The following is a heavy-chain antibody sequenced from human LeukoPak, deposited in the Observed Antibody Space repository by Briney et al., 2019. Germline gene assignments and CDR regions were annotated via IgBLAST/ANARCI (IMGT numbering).Heavy chain of an antibody. V-gene: IGHV3-23*01. CDR1: GFTFSGYA. D-gene: IGHD1-14*01. Sequence: GGSLRLSCEASGFTFSGYAVSWVRQAPGKGLEWVSGISGGGGSTYYADSVKGRFTISRDNSKNTLYLQMDSLRAEDTALYYCAKGSGINHYHWIDPWGQGTLVTVSS. CDR3: AKGSGINHYHWIDP. CDR2: ISGGGGST. J-gene: IGHJ5*02.